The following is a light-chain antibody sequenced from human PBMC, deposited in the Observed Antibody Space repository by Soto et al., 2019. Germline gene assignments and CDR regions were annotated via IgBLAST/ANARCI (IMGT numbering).Light chain of an antibody. CDR3: QQRSNRPYLT. J-gene: IGKJ4*01. V-gene: IGKV3-11*01. CDR2: DAS. Sequence: EIVLTQSPDTLSLSPGERATLSCRASQSVSGYLGWYQQKTGQAPRLLIYDASNRAYGVPARFRGSGSGTNFTLTIASLEPDDFAVYYCQQRSNRPYLTFGGGTRV. CDR1: QSVSGY.